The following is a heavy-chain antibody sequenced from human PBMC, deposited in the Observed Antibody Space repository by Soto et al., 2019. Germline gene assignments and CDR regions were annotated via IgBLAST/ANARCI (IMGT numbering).Heavy chain of an antibody. CDR3: ARDLGTGWLGELLYDAFDI. J-gene: IGHJ3*02. CDR2: IIPILGIA. CDR1: GGTFSSYA. Sequence: ASVKVSCKASGGTFSSYAISWVRQAPGQGLEWMGRIIPILGIANYGQKFQGRVTITADKSTSTAYMELSSLRSEDTAVYYWARDLGTGWLGELLYDAFDIWGQGTMVTVSS. D-gene: IGHD3-10*01. V-gene: IGHV1-69*04.